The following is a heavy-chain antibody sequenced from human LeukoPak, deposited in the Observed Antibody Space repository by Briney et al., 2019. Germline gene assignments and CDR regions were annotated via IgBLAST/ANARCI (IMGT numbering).Heavy chain of an antibody. J-gene: IGHJ4*02. CDR2: MYYSGST. D-gene: IGHD3-22*01. V-gene: IGHV4-39*01. Sequence: PSETLSLTCTVSGDSITGSIYYWGWIRQPPGKGLEWIGSMYYSGSTYSNPSLKSRVTISADTSKNQFSLKLKSVTAADTAVYYCARQYYDSTGYYYFDYWGQGTLVTVSS. CDR3: ARQYYDSTGYYYFDY. CDR1: GDSITGSIYY.